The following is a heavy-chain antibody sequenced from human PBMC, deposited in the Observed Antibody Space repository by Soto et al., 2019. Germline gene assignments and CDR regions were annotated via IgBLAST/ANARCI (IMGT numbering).Heavy chain of an antibody. D-gene: IGHD3-22*01. CDR2: IYYSGST. V-gene: IGHV4-59*08. J-gene: IGHJ4*02. Sequence: LSLTCTVSGGSISSYYWSWIRQPPGKGLEWIGYIYYSGSTNYNPSLKSRVTISVDTSKNQFSLKLSSVTAADTAVYYCARHDFYDSSGSDYWGQGTLVTVSS. CDR3: ARHDFYDSSGSDY. CDR1: GGSISSYY.